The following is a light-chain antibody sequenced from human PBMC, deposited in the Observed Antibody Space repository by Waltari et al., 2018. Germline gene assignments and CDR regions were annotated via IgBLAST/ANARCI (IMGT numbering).Light chain of an antibody. CDR3: QHYVTTPWT. CDR2: GAS. Sequence: EIVLTQSPGTLSLSPGERATLSCRASQYISSRYLAWYQQKPGQAPRLLRFGASTRATGISDRFSGSGSGTDFTLTIDRLEPEDCAVYFCQHYVTTPWTFGQGTKVEVK. CDR1: QYISSRY. J-gene: IGKJ1*01. V-gene: IGKV3-20*01.